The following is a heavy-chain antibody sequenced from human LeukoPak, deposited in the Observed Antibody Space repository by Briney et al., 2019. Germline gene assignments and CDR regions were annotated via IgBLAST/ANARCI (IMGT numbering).Heavy chain of an antibody. V-gene: IGHV3-21*01. D-gene: IGHD3-3*01. CDR2: ISSSRSYI. J-gene: IGHJ3*02. CDR1: GFSFSSHG. Sequence: GGSLRLSCAASGFSFSSHGMNWVRQATGKGLEWVSSISSSRSYIYNADSVKGRFTISRDNAKNSLYLQVNSLRAEDTAVYYCARDERAYDFWSGYNKIWGQGTMVTVSS. CDR3: ARDERAYDFWSGYNKI.